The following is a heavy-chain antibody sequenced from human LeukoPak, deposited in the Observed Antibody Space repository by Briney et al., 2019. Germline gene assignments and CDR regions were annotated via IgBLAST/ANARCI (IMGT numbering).Heavy chain of an antibody. CDR1: GGSFSGYY. Sequence: PSETLSLTCAVYGGSFSGYYWSWIRQPPGKGLEWIGEINHSGSTNYNPSLKSRVTISVATSKNQFSLKLSSVTAADTAVYYCARYYYDSSGPYWGQGTLVTVSS. D-gene: IGHD3-22*01. J-gene: IGHJ4*02. CDR2: INHSGST. CDR3: ARYYYDSSGPY. V-gene: IGHV4-34*01.